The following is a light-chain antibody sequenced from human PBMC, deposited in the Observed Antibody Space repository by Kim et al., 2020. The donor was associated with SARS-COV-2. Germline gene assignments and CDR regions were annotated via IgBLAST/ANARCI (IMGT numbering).Light chain of an antibody. CDR3: QTWGTGIWV. Sequence: SVKLTGTLSSGHSNYAIAWHQQQPEKGPRYLMKLNSDGSHNKGDGIPDRFSGSSSGAERYLTISSLQSEDEADYYCQTWGTGIWVFGGGTQLTVL. J-gene: IGLJ3*02. CDR1: SGHSNYA. CDR2: LNSDGSH. V-gene: IGLV4-69*01.